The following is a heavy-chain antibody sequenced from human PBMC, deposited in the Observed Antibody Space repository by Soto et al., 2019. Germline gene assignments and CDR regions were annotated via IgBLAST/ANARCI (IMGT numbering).Heavy chain of an antibody. CDR2: ISGSGVST. J-gene: IGHJ4*02. V-gene: IGHV3-23*01. CDR3: ARDGLAAAGIDY. D-gene: IGHD6-13*01. Sequence: GGSLRLSCAASGFTFSSYAMSWVRQAPGKGLEWVSAISGSGVSTYYADSVKGRFTISRDNSKNTLYLQMNSLRAEDTAVYYCARDGLAAAGIDYWGQGTLVTVSS. CDR1: GFTFSSYA.